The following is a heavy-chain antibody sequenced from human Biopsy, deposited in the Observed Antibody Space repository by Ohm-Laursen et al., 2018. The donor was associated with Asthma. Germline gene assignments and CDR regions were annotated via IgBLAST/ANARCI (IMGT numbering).Heavy chain of an antibody. V-gene: IGHV3-30*03. Sequence: RSLRLSCTASGFSFSNFDIHWVRQAPGKELEWVGVISKDASTQDHADSVKGRFTMARDNSKNTLDLQMNSLREEDTAVYYCVRDGTDDAFDIWGQGTVVSVSS. J-gene: IGHJ3*02. CDR1: GFSFSNFD. CDR3: VRDGTDDAFDI. CDR2: ISKDASTQ. D-gene: IGHD1-1*01.